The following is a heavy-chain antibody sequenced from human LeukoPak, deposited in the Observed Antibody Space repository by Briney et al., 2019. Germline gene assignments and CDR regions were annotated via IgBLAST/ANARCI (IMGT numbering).Heavy chain of an antibody. CDR1: GGSISSSSYY. J-gene: IGHJ4*02. D-gene: IGHD5-18*01. Sequence: SETLSLTCTVSGGSISSSSYYWGWIRQPPGKGLEWIGSIYYSGSTYYNPSLKSRVTISVDTSKNQFSLKLSSVTAADTAVYYCARERANGSYGLEGYFDYWGQGTLVTASS. CDR2: IYYSGST. V-gene: IGHV4-39*07. CDR3: ARERANGSYGLEGYFDY.